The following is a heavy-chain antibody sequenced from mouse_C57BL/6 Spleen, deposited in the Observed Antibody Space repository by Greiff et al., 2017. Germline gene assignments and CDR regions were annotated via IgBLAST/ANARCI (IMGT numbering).Heavy chain of an antibody. Sequence: EVKLQESGGGLVKPGGSLKLSCAASGFTFSSYTMSWVRQTPEKRLEWVATISGGGGNTYYPDSVKGRFTISRDNAKNTLYLQMSSLRSEDTALYYCARHPIYYYGSSYDYYAMDYWGQGTSVTVSS. V-gene: IGHV5-9*01. CDR2: ISGGGGNT. CDR1: GFTFSSYT. D-gene: IGHD1-1*01. J-gene: IGHJ4*01. CDR3: ARHPIYYYGSSYDYYAMDY.